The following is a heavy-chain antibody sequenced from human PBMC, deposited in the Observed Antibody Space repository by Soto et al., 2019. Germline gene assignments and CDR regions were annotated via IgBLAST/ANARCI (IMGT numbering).Heavy chain of an antibody. CDR3: APVYYAGGDSAFDI. J-gene: IGHJ3*02. CDR2: IIPIFGTA. CDR1: GGTFSSYA. D-gene: IGHD2-8*02. V-gene: IGHV1-69*06. Sequence: SVKVSCKASGGTFSSYAISWVRQAPGQGLEWMGGIIPIFGTANYAQKFQGRVTITADKSTSTAYMELSSLRSEDTAVYYCAPVYYAGGDSAFDIWGQGTMVTVAS.